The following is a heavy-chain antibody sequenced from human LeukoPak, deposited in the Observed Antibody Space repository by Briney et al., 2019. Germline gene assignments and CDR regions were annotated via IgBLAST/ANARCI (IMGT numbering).Heavy chain of an antibody. Sequence: PSETLSLTCAVYGGSFSGYYWSWIRQPPGKGLEWIGEINHSGSTNYNPSLQSRVTISVDTSKNQFSLKLSSVTAADTAVYYCARHRWPVNHRTNYFDYWGQGTLVTVSS. V-gene: IGHV4-34*01. CDR2: INHSGST. CDR3: ARHRWPVNHRTNYFDY. D-gene: IGHD6-13*01. J-gene: IGHJ4*02. CDR1: GGSFSGYY.